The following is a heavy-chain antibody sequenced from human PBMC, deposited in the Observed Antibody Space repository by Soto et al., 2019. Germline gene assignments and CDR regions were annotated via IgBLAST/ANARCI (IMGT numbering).Heavy chain of an antibody. Sequence: TRSVTCSVSGDSITGYYWSWIRHPPGKGLEWIGYIHYSGSSDYSPSPKSRVSISVDTSKNQFSLRLTSVTAADTAVYYCARNHFGDPPLNNWFDPWGQGSLVTVSS. CDR1: GDSITGYY. D-gene: IGHD4-17*01. J-gene: IGHJ5*02. CDR3: ARNHFGDPPLNNWFDP. CDR2: IHYSGSS. V-gene: IGHV4-59*01.